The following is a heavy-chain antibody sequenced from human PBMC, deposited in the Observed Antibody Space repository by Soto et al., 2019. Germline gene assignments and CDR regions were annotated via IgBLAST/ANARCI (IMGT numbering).Heavy chain of an antibody. V-gene: IGHV3-64D*06. J-gene: IGHJ4*02. CDR2: ISSNGGST. CDR3: VKDRYVDY. Sequence: SGGSLRLSCSVFGFAFSNYAMHWVRQAPGKGLQYVSSISSNGGSTYYADSVKGRFTISRDNSKNTLYLQMGSLRLEDTAVYYCVKDRYVDYWGQGSLVTVSS. CDR1: GFAFSNYA.